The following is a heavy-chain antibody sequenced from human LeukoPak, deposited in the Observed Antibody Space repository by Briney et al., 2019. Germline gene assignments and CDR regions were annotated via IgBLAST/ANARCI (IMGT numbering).Heavy chain of an antibody. CDR3: ARQPLFPHRFDP. CDR1: GYTFSSYG. J-gene: IGHJ5*02. Sequence: PGRSLRLSCAASGYTFSSYGMHWVRQAPGKGLEWVAVISYDGSNKYYADSVKGRFTISRDNAKNSLYLQMNSLRAEDTAVYYCARQPLFPHRFDPWGQGTLVTVSS. V-gene: IGHV3-30*03. D-gene: IGHD6-13*01. CDR2: ISYDGSNK.